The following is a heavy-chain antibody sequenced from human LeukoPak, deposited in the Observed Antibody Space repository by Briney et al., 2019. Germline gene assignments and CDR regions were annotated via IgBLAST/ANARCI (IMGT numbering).Heavy chain of an antibody. CDR2: ISSSGSTI. CDR3: ARKVCSSTSCYYYYMDV. V-gene: IGHV3-11*04. D-gene: IGHD2-2*01. CDR1: GFTFSDYY. Sequence: GGSLRLSCAASGFTFSDYYMSWIRQAPGKGLEWVSYISSSGSTIYYADSVKGRFTISRDNAKNSLYLQMNSLRAEDTAVYYRARKVCSSTSCYYYYMDVWGKGTTVTVS. J-gene: IGHJ6*03.